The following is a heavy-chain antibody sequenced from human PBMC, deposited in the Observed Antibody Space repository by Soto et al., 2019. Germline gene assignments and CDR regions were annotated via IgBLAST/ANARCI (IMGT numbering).Heavy chain of an antibody. CDR1: GGSISSYY. CDR3: ARGSGYDIFDP. D-gene: IGHD5-12*01. CDR2: IYYSGST. V-gene: IGHV4-59*01. Sequence: PSETLSLTCTVSGGSISSYYWSWIRQPPGKGLEWIGYIYYSGSTNYNPSLKSRVTISVDTSKNQFSLKLSSVTAADTAVYYCARGSGYDIFDPWGQGTLVTVSS. J-gene: IGHJ5*02.